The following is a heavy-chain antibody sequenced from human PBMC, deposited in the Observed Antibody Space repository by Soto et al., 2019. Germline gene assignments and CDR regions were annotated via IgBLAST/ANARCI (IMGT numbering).Heavy chain of an antibody. CDR3: VDIVVVAASRSRRYFQH. CDR1: GDSIRSNNYY. D-gene: IGHD2-21*02. V-gene: IGHV4-39*01. J-gene: IGHJ1*01. CDR2: MYYSGST. Sequence: QLQLQESGPGLVKPSETLSLTCTVSGDSIRSNNYYWGWIRQPPGKGLEWIGSMYYSGSTYYNPSLKSRVTISADASRGQFSLRLTSVTAADTAIYYCVDIVVVAASRSRRYFQHWGQGTLVTVSS.